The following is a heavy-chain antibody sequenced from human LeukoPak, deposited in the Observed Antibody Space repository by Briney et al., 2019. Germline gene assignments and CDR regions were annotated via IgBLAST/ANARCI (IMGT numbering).Heavy chain of an antibody. J-gene: IGHJ4*02. Sequence: SETLSLICAVYGETFTGYYWNWIRQTPGKGLEWIGEINHTGITNYNPSLKSRVTMSVDASKNQFSLNLSPATAADTAVYYCARDGLRRRVMIAFGGGGQFDYWGQGTLVIVSS. CDR2: INHTGIT. D-gene: IGHD3-16*01. CDR1: GETFTGYY. CDR3: ARDGLRRRVMIAFGGGGQFDY. V-gene: IGHV4-34*01.